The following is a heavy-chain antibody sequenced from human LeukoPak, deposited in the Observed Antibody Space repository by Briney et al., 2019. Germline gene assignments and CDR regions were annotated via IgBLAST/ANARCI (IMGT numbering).Heavy chain of an antibody. CDR1: GFTFSSYA. J-gene: IGHJ5*02. D-gene: IGHD3-3*01. Sequence: PGGCLRLSCAASGFTFSSYAMSWVRQAPGKGLEWVSAISGSGGSTYYADSVKGRFTISRDNSKNTLYLQMNSLRAEDTAVYYCAKDRDYDFWTGGFDPWGQGTLVTVSS. V-gene: IGHV3-23*01. CDR3: AKDRDYDFWTGGFDP. CDR2: ISGSGGST.